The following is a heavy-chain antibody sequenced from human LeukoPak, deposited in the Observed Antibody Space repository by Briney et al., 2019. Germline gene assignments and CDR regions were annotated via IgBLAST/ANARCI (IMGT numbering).Heavy chain of an antibody. CDR3: ARGVRGVINYYGMDV. CDR2: IYSGGST. Sequence: GGSLRLSCAASGFTVSSNYMSWVRQAPGKGLEWVSVIYSGGSTYYADSVKGRFTISRDNSKNTLYLQMNSLRAEDTAVYYCARGVRGVINYYGMDVWGQGTTVTVSS. CDR1: GFTVSSNY. J-gene: IGHJ6*02. V-gene: IGHV3-53*01. D-gene: IGHD3-10*01.